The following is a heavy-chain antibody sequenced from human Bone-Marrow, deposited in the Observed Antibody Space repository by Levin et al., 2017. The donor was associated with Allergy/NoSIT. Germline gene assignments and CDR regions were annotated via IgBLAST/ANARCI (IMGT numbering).Heavy chain of an antibody. D-gene: IGHD3-10*01. CDR1: GYTFTGYY. J-gene: IGHJ4*02. V-gene: IGHV1-2*06. CDR2: INPNSGGT. Sequence: ASVKVSCKASGYTFTGYYMHWVRQAPGQGLEWMGRINPNSGGTNYAQKFQGRVTMTRDTSISTAYMELSRLRSDDTAVYYCARVADYGSGDFDYWGQGTLVTVSS. CDR3: ARVADYGSGDFDY.